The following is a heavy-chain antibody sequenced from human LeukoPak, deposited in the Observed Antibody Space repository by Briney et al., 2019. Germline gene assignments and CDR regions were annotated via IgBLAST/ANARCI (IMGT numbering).Heavy chain of an antibody. CDR2: ISSNGRTT. D-gene: IGHD3-10*01. V-gene: IGHV3-64D*06. J-gene: IGHJ3*02. CDR1: GFTFSDHA. CDR3: VKGRGGFGELFGAFDI. Sequence: PGGSLRLSCSASGFTFSDHAIYWVRQAPGKGLEYISVISSNGRTTYYADSVKDRFTISRDNFENTVDLQMTSLGPEDTAVYYCVKGRGGFGELFGAFDIWGQGTLVTISS.